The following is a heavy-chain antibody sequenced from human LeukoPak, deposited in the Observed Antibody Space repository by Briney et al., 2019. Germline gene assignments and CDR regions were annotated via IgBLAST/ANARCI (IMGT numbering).Heavy chain of an antibody. CDR1: GFTFSDYW. J-gene: IGHJ4*02. CDR3: ARDSGRREDY. Sequence: GGSLRLSCVGSGFTFSDYWATWVRQAPGKGLEWVANIDPDGSHQYYVDSVKGRFTISKDNAKNSLYLQMNSLRAEDTAVCYCARDSGRREDYWGQGALVTVSS. D-gene: IGHD2-15*01. V-gene: IGHV3-7*01. CDR2: IDPDGSHQ.